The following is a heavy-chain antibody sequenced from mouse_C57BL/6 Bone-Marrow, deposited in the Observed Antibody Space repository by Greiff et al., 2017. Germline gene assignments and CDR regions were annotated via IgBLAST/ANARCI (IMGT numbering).Heavy chain of an antibody. Sequence: VQLQQSGAELVRPGASVTLSCKASGYTFTDYEMHWVKQTPVHGLEWIGAIDPETGGTAYKQKFKGKAILTADKAASTAYMELRSLTSEDSAVYYCTGGYWAWCSYWGQGTLVTVSA. V-gene: IGHV1-15*01. D-gene: IGHD2-3*01. CDR1: GYTFTDYE. CDR3: TGGYWAWCSY. CDR2: IDPETGGT. J-gene: IGHJ3*01.